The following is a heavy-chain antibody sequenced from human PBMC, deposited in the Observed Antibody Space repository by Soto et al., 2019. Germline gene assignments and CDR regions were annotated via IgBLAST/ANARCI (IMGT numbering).Heavy chain of an antibody. CDR2: INPKSGGT. CDR3: ARDLGSSSWFDP. CDR1: GYTFTGYY. J-gene: IGHJ5*02. V-gene: IGHV1-2*02. Sequence: QVQLVQSGAEVKKPGASVKVSCKASGYTFTGYYMHWVRQAPGQGLEWMGWINPKSGGTNYAQKFQGRVTMTRDTSISTAYMELSRLRSDDTAVYYCARDLGSSSWFDPWGQGTLVTVSS. D-gene: IGHD6-13*01.